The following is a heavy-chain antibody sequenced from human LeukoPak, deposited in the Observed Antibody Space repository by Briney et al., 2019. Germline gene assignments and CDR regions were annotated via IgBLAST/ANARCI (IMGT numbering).Heavy chain of an antibody. V-gene: IGHV3-30*18. CDR1: GFTFSSYG. CDR2: ISYDGSNK. Sequence: QPGRSLRLSCAASGFTFSSYGMRWVRQAPGKGLEWVAVISYDGSNKYYADSVKGRFTISRDNSKNTLYLQMNSLRAEDTAVYYCAKDWLGRYDFWSGYAPASYGMDVWGQGTTVTVSS. J-gene: IGHJ6*02. CDR3: AKDWLGRYDFWSGYAPASYGMDV. D-gene: IGHD3-3*01.